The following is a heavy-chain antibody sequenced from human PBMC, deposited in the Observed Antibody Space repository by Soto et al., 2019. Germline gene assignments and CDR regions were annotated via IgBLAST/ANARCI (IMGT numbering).Heavy chain of an antibody. D-gene: IGHD6-13*01. CDR3: AKLTAA. CDR1: GFTFSAYV. CDR2: ITSSGGGT. J-gene: IGHJ4*02. Sequence: TGGSLRLSCAASGFTFSAYVMSWVRQAPGKGLEWVSSITSSGGGTYYADSVKGRFTVSRDNSKNTVYLQMNSLRDEDTAVYYCAKLTAAWGQETLVTVSS. V-gene: IGHV3-23*01.